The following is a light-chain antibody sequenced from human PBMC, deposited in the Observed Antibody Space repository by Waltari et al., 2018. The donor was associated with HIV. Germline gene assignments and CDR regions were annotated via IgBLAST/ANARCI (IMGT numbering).Light chain of an antibody. J-gene: IGLJ2*01. CDR2: DNN. Sequence: QSVLTQPPSVSGATGQRVTISCTGSSSNLGTGYDVHWYQQLPGTAPKPLIYDNNNRPSGVPDRFSGSKSGTSASLAITGLQAEDEAYYYCQSHDTSLSGYVIFGGGTKLTVL. CDR3: QSHDTSLSGYVI. CDR1: SSNLGTGYD. V-gene: IGLV1-40*01.